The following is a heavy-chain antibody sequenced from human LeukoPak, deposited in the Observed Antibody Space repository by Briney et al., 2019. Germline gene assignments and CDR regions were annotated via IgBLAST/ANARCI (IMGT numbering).Heavy chain of an antibody. CDR3: AEDVDSSGPKAYFQH. V-gene: IGHV3-21*04. Sequence: PGGSLRLSCAASGFTFSSYAMIWVRQAPGKGLEWVSSISTTSSHIYYADSVKGRFTISRDNAKNSLYLQMNSLRAEDTAVYYCAEDVDSSGPKAYFQHWGQGTLVTVSS. CDR1: GFTFSSYA. D-gene: IGHD3-22*01. CDR2: ISTTSSHI. J-gene: IGHJ1*01.